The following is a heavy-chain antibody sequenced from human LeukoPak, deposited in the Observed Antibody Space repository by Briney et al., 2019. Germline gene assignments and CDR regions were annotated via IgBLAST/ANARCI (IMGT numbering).Heavy chain of an antibody. D-gene: IGHD6-19*01. Sequence: ASVKVSCKVSGYTLTELSMHWVRQATGQGLEWMGWMNPNSGNTGYAQKFQGRVTMTRDTSITTAYMELRSLTSVDTAVYYCARGTPSGWYGAVYWGQGSLVTVSS. J-gene: IGHJ4*02. CDR1: GYTLTELS. CDR2: MNPNSGNT. V-gene: IGHV1-8*01. CDR3: ARGTPSGWYGAVY.